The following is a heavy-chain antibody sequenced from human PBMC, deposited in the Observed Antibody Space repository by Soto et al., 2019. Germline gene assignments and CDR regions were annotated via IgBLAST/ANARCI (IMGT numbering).Heavy chain of an antibody. CDR2: ISYDESTT. D-gene: IGHD3-22*01. CDR1: GFSFSRYG. J-gene: IGHJ3*01. Sequence: LMXCCASSGFSFSRYGIHWVRQAPGKGLEWVAVISYDESTTFYADSVKGRFTISRDNSKNTLFLQMNSLRPEDTAVYYCSKAMIGSYDSDAFDVWGQGTMVTVSS. CDR3: SKAMIGSYDSDAFDV. V-gene: IGHV3-30*18.